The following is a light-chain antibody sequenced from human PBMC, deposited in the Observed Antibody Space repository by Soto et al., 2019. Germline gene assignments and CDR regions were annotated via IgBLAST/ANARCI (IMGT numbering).Light chain of an antibody. J-gene: IGKJ1*01. CDR3: QQYSSYSAWT. Sequence: AIRMTQSPSSLSASTGDRVTITCRASQGISSYLAWFQQKPGKVPKLLIYDASTLQSGVPPRFSGSGSGTEFTLTIRSLQPDDIATYYCQQYSSYSAWTFGEGTKVDIK. CDR2: DAS. CDR1: QGISSY. V-gene: IGKV1-8*01.